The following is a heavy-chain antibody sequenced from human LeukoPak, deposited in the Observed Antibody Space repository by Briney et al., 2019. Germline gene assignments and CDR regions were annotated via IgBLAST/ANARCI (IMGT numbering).Heavy chain of an antibody. CDR1: GFIFSKYA. CDR2: MSGRSHVT. D-gene: IGHD3-16*01. Sequence: GGSLRHSCAAPGFIFSKYAMSWVPLTPGKRLEWVSAMSGRSHVTYYADSVNGRFTISTDNATNTQYLQMNSLRAEDTAVYYCAKMMGQRLYDFCMDVWGKGATVTVSS. J-gene: IGHJ6*03. V-gene: IGHV3-23*01. CDR3: AKMMGQRLYDFCMDV.